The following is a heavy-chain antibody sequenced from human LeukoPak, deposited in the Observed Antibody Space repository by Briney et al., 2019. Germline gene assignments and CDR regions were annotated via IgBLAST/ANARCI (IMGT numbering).Heavy chain of an antibody. D-gene: IGHD2-21*02. J-gene: IGHJ3*02. Sequence: GGSLRLSCAASGFTVSSDYMSRVRQAPGKGLEWVSVIYSGGGTDYAGSVKGRFTISRDNSKNTLYLQMNSLRAEDTAVYYCARAVGVAAIHNAFDIWGQGTMVTVSS. V-gene: IGHV3-66*02. CDR3: ARAVGVAAIHNAFDI. CDR2: IYSGGGT. CDR1: GFTVSSDY.